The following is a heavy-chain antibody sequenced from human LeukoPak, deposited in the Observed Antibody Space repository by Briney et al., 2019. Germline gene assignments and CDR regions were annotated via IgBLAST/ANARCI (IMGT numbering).Heavy chain of an antibody. CDR2: INDSGST. CDR1: GGSITSYY. J-gene: IGHJ4*02. V-gene: IGHV4-59*01. CDR3: ARAGTLGLDFDS. Sequence: PSETLSLTCTVSGGSITSYYWSWIRQPPGKGLEWIGYINDSGSTNYNPSLKSRVTISVDTSRNQFSLKLRSVTTTDTAVYYCARAGTLGLDFDSWGQGTLVTVSS. D-gene: IGHD1-1*01.